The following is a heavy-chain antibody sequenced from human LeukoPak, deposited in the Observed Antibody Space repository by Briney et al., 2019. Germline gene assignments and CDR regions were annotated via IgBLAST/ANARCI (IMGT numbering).Heavy chain of an antibody. CDR2: ISAYNGNT. V-gene: IGHV1-18*01. J-gene: IGHJ5*02. CDR1: GCTFTSYG. D-gene: IGHD3-22*01. CDR3: ARYAGYYYDSSGYYPWFDP. Sequence: ASVKVSCKASGCTFTSYGISWVRQAPGQGLEWMGWISAYNGNTNYALKLQGRVTMTTDTSTSTAYMELRSLRSDDTAVYYCARYAGYYYDSSGYYPWFDPWGQGTLVTVSS.